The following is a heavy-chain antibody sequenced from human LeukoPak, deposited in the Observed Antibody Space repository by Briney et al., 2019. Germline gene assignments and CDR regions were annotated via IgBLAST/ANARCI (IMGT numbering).Heavy chain of an antibody. J-gene: IGHJ4*02. CDR3: ASGEGIPYYFDY. Sequence: PSETLSLTCTVSGGSISSGGYYWSWIRQPPGKGLEWIGYIYHSGSTYYNPSLKSRVTISVDRSKNQFSLKLSSVTAADTAVYYCASGEGIPYYFDYWGQGTLVTASS. V-gene: IGHV4-30-2*01. CDR2: IYHSGST. CDR1: GGSISSGGYY. D-gene: IGHD3-10*01.